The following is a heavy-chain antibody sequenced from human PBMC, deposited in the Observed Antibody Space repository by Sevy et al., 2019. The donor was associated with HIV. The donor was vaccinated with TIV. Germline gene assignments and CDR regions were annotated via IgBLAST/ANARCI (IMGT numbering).Heavy chain of an antibody. CDR2: TYYRSKWYN. J-gene: IGHJ5*02. CDR3: ATGIPEWELGGHWFDP. D-gene: IGHD1-26*01. Sequence: QSQTLSLTCAISGDSVSSNSAAWNWIRQSPSRGLEWLGRTYYRSKWYNDYAVSVKSRISINPDTSKNQFSLQLNSVTTEDTAVYFCATGIPEWELGGHWFDPWGQGTLVTVSS. CDR1: GDSVSSNSAA. V-gene: IGHV6-1*01.